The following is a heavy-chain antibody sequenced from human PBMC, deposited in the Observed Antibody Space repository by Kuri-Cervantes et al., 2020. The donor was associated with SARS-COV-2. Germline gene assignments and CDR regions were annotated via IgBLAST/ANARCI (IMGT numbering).Heavy chain of an antibody. CDR1: GASISSYY. J-gene: IGHJ2*01. CDR3: AQSRSIAARRPWYFDL. D-gene: IGHD6-6*01. V-gene: IGHV4-59*01. Sequence: SQTLSLTCAVSGASISSYYWSWIRQPPGKGLEWIGYIYYSGSTNYNPSLKSRVTISVDTSKNQFSLKLSSVTAADTAVYYCAQSRSIAARRPWYFDLWGRGTLVTVSS. CDR2: IYYSGST.